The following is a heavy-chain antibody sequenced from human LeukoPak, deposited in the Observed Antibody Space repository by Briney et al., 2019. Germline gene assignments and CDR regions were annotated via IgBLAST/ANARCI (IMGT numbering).Heavy chain of an antibody. J-gene: IGHJ4*02. V-gene: IGHV3-30*03. CDR2: MSYDGSSK. CDR1: GFTFSSYG. CDR3: ARDPDYYDSSGSS. Sequence: GGSLRLSCAASGFTFSSYGMHWVRQAPGKGLEWVAVMSYDGSSKYYADSVKGRFTISKDNSKNTLYLQMNSLRSEDTAVYYCARDPDYYDSSGSSWGQGTLVTVSS. D-gene: IGHD3-22*01.